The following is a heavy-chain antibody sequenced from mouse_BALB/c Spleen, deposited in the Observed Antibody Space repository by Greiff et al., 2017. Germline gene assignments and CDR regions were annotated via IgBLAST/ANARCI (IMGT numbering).Heavy chain of an antibody. CDR3: AREGELRLRWYFDV. CDR1: GFSLTSYG. CDR2: IWAGGST. D-gene: IGHD2-4*01. J-gene: IGHJ1*01. Sequence: VMLVESGPGLVAPSQSLSITCTVSGFSLTSYGVHWVRQPPGKGLEWLGVIWAGGSTNYNSALMSRLSISKDNSKSQVFLKMNSLQTDDTAMYYCAREGELRLRWYFDVWGAGTTVTVSS. V-gene: IGHV2-9*02.